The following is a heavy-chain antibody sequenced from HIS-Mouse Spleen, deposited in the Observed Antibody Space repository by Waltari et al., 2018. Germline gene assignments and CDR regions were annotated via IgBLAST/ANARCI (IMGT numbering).Heavy chain of an antibody. CDR2: ISYDGSNK. V-gene: IGHV3-30*04. D-gene: IGHD6-6*01. J-gene: IGHJ5*02. CDR1: GFTFRSYA. CDR3: ARTLLNIAAPFDP. Sequence: QVQLVESGGGVVQPGRSLRRSCEASGFTFRSYAMHWVRQAPGKGLEWVAVISYDGSNKYYADSVKGRFTISRDNSKNTLYLQMNSLRAEDTAVYYCARTLLNIAAPFDPWGQGTLVTVSS.